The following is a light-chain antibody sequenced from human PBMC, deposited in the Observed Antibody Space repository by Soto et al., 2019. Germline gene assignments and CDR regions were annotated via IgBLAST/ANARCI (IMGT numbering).Light chain of an antibody. J-gene: IGKJ1*01. Sequence: EIVMTQSPATLSVSPGERATLSCRASQSVSSNLAWYQQKPGQAPRLLIYGASTRATGIPARFSGSGSGTEFTLTISSLQSEDFAVYYCQQYNNGPPWTFGQGTKGEIK. V-gene: IGKV3-15*01. CDR3: QQYNNGPPWT. CDR2: GAS. CDR1: QSVSSN.